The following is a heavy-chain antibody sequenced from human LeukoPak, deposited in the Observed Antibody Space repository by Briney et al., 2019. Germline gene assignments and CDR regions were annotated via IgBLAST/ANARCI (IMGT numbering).Heavy chain of an antibody. CDR1: GFTFSDCY. J-gene: IGHJ6*02. D-gene: IGHD3-10*01. CDR2: ISSSGSAI. V-gene: IGHV3-11*04. Sequence: PGGSLRLSCAASGFTFSDCYMSWIRQAPGKGLEWVSYISSSGSAIYYADSVKGRLTISRDNAKNSLYLQMNSLRDEDTAVYYCARVGPLWFGELFTPLPYYYYYGMDVWGQGTTVTVSS. CDR3: ARVGPLWFGELFTPLPYYYYYGMDV.